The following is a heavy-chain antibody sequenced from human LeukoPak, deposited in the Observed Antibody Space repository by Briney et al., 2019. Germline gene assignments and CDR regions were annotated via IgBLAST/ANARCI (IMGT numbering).Heavy chain of an antibody. CDR3: ARDGVLRYFDWLLYGNWFDP. D-gene: IGHD3-9*01. J-gene: IGHJ5*02. V-gene: IGHV3-30*04. CDR2: ISYDGSNK. Sequence: GGSLRLSCAASGFTFSSYAMHWVRQAPGKGLEWVAVISYDGSNKYYADSVKGRFTISRDNYKNTLYLQMNSLRAEDTAVYYCARDGVLRYFDWLLYGNWFDPWGQGTLVTVSS. CDR1: GFTFSSYA.